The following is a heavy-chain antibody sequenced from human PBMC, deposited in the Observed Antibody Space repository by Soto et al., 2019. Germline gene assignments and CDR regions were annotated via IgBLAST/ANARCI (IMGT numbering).Heavy chain of an antibody. J-gene: IGHJ6*03. CDR2: ISGSGGST. CDR3: DSHYDFWSGAHHMDF. CDR1: GFTFSSYA. D-gene: IGHD3-3*01. Sequence: GGSLRLSCAASGFTFSSYAMSWVRQAPGKGLEWVSAISGSGGSTYYADSVKGRFTISRDNSKNTLYLQMNSLRAEDTAVYYCDSHYDFWSGAHHMDFWGKGTTVTVSS. V-gene: IGHV3-23*01.